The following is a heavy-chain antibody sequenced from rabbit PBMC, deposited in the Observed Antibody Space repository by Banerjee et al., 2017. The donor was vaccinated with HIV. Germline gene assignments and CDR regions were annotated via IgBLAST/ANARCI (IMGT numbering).Heavy chain of an antibody. CDR2: IYTETGKG. CDR3: ARDLTVVIGWNFNL. V-gene: IGHV1S45*01. Sequence: QEQLVESGGGLVQPEGSLTVTCTASGFSFSTIYYMCWVRQAPGKGLEWIACIYTETGKGVYANWAKGRFAISKTSSTTVTLQMTSLTAADTATYFCARDLTVVIGWNFNLWGQGTLVTVS. J-gene: IGHJ4*01. D-gene: IGHD1-1*01. CDR1: GFSFSTIYY.